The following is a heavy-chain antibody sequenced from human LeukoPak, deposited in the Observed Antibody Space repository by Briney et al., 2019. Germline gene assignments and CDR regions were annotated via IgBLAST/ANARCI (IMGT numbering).Heavy chain of an antibody. CDR2: INHSGST. CDR1: GGSFSGYY. Sequence: SETLSLTCAVYGGSFSGYYWSWIRQPPGKGLEWIGEINHSGSTNYNPSLKSRVTISVDTSKNQFSLKLSSVTAADTAVYYCARRGGLRGDNWGQGTLVTVSS. CDR3: ARRGGLRGDN. J-gene: IGHJ4*02. D-gene: IGHD2-15*01. V-gene: IGHV4-34*01.